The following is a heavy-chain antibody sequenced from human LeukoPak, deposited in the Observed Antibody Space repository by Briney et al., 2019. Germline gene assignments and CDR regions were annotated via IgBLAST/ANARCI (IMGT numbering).Heavy chain of an antibody. Sequence: GASVKVSCKASGYTFTGYYMHWVRQAPGQGLEWMGWINPNSGGTNYAQKFQGRVTMTRDTSISTAYMELSRLRSDDTAVYYCARAVVAYCGGDCYSGDYWGQGTLVTVSS. CDR3: ARAVVAYCGGDCYSGDY. CDR1: GYTFTGYY. D-gene: IGHD2-21*02. J-gene: IGHJ4*02. V-gene: IGHV1-2*02. CDR2: INPNSGGT.